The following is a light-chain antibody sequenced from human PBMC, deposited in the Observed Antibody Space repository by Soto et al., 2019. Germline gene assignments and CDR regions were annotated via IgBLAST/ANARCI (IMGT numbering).Light chain of an antibody. CDR3: GTWDSSLSVAV. CDR1: SSNIGNNY. Sequence: QSVLTQPPSVSAAPGQKVTISCSGSSSNIGNNYVSWYQQLPGTAPKLLIYDNNKRPSGIPDRFSGSKSGTSATLGITGLQTGDEADYYCGTWDSSLSVAVFGGGTQLTVL. J-gene: IGLJ7*01. CDR2: DNN. V-gene: IGLV1-51*01.